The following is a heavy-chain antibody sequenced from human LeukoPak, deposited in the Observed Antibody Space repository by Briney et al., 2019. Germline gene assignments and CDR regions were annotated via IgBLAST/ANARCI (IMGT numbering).Heavy chain of an antibody. J-gene: IGHJ4*02. CDR2: INHTGST. D-gene: IGHD3-9*01. Sequence: PSETLSLTCTVQGGSLSGAYWTWIRQPPGRGLEWIGEINHTGSTNYNPSFKSRVTMSADTPKNQLSLNLTSVTAADTAVYCCARGPVRLARPFDYWGQGTLVTVSS. CDR3: ARGPVRLARPFDY. V-gene: IGHV4-34*01. CDR1: GGSLSGAY.